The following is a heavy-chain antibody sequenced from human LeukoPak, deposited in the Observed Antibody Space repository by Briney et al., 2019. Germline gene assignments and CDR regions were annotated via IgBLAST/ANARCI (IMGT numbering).Heavy chain of an antibody. D-gene: IGHD3-3*01. V-gene: IGHV1-69*06. CDR3: ARNHNYTDHYNHMDV. J-gene: IGHJ6*03. CDR2: IIPLFGSS. CDR1: GYTFTGYY. Sequence: GASVKVSCKASGYTFTGYYIHWVRQAPGQGLEWMGGIIPLFGSSNYTHKFQGRLTFTADKSTNTVYMHLSSLRFEDTAVYYCARNHNYTDHYNHMDVWGGGTAITVSS.